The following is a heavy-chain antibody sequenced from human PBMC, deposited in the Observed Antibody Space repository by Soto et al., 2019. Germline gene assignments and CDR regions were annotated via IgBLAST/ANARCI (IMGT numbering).Heavy chain of an antibody. V-gene: IGHV3-11*06. CDR3: ARDLGDYDILTGYSWNWFDP. J-gene: IGHJ5*02. D-gene: IGHD3-9*01. Sequence: GGSLRLSCAASGFTFSDYYISWIRQAPGKGLEWVSYISSSSSYTNYADSVKGRFTISRDNAKNSLYLQMNSLRAEDTAVYYCARDLGDYDILTGYSWNWFDPWGQGTLVTVSS. CDR2: ISSSSSYT. CDR1: GFTFSDYY.